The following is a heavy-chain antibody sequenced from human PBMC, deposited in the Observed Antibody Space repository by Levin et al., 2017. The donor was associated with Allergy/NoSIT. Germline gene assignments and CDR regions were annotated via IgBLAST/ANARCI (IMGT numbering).Heavy chain of an antibody. CDR3: ARGGRYWYAD. J-gene: IGHJ4*02. CDR2: IKEDGSEK. Sequence: HPGGSLRLSCAASGFTFSHYSMSWVRQAPGKGLEWVANIKEDGSEKYYVDSVKGRFAISRDNAKNSLYLQMNSLRVEDTAVYYCARGGRYWYADWGQGILVTVSS. V-gene: IGHV3-7*01. D-gene: IGHD2-15*01. CDR1: GFTFSHYS.